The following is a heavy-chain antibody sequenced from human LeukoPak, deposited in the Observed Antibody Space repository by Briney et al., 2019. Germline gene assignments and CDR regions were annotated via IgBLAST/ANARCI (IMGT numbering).Heavy chain of an antibody. CDR2: IYTSGST. CDR3: ARGSDYDFWSGYWASPIDNWFDP. J-gene: IGHJ5*02. Sequence: SETLSLTCTVSGGSISSYYWSWIRQPAGKGLEWIGRIYTSGSTNYNPSLKSRVTMSVDTSKNQFSLKLSSVAAADTAVYYCARGSDYDFWSGYWASPIDNWFDPWGQGTLVTVSS. CDR1: GGSISSYY. D-gene: IGHD3-3*01. V-gene: IGHV4-4*07.